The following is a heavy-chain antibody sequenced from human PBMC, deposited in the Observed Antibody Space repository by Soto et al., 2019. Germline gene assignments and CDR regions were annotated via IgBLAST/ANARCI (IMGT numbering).Heavy chain of an antibody. CDR2: IDGSAVGT. CDR3: AKEGAWICGKIDH. CDR1: GFKFYSYA. J-gene: IGHJ4*02. D-gene: IGHD5-12*01. Sequence: EVQLLESGGGLVQPGGSLRLSCAASGFKFYSYAMNWVRQAPGKGLEWVSGIDGSAVGTYYADSVKGRFAISRDNSGNTLYLQMHSPRVEDTAVYYCAKEGAWICGKIDHWGQGTLVTVSS. V-gene: IGHV3-23*01.